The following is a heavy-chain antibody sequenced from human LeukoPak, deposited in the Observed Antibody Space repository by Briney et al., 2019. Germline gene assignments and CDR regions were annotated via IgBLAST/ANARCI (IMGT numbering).Heavy chain of an antibody. J-gene: IGHJ3*02. CDR3: ARGIVWFGEFDAFDI. Sequence: NPSATLSLTCTVSGGSISSYYWSWIRQPPGKGLEWIGYIYHSGSTYYNPSLKSRVTISVDRSKNQFSLKLSSVTAADTAVYYCARGIVWFGEFDAFDIWGQGTMVTVSS. CDR2: IYHSGST. D-gene: IGHD3-10*01. V-gene: IGHV4-59*12. CDR1: GGSISSYY.